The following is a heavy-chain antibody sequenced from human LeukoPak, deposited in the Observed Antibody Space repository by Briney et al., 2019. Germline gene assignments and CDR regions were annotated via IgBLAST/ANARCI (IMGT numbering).Heavy chain of an antibody. CDR1: VYSLSELS. CDR3: ASGFYGAGNFDDDVFDI. V-gene: IGHV1-24*01. J-gene: IGHJ3*02. D-gene: IGHD4/OR15-4a*01. CDR2: FDPEDVEI. Sequence: ASVKVSCKVSVYSLSELSIHWVRQVPGKGFTWMGGFDPEDVEIVYAQSFQGRVTMTEDTSTDTAYMELSRLTSEDTAVYYCASGFYGAGNFDDDVFDIWGQGTLVTVSS.